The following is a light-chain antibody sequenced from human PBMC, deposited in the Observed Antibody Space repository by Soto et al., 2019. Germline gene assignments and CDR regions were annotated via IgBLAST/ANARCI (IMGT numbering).Light chain of an antibody. CDR2: GAS. V-gene: IGKV3-20*01. Sequence: EMVLTQSPGTLSLSPGERATLSCRASQSVSSSYLAWYQQKPGQAPRLLIYGASSRATGIPDRFSGSGSGTDFTLTISRLEPEDFAVYYCQQYGNSPSFGPGTKVDI. CDR3: QQYGNSPS. CDR1: QSVSSSY. J-gene: IGKJ3*01.